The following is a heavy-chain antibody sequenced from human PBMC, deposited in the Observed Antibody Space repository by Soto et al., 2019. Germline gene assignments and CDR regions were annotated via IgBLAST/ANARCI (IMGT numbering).Heavy chain of an antibody. CDR2: ISYDGSFV. CDR3: AKERARNRNSGRDV. Sequence: GGSLRLSCVVSGLTFSDYGFHWVRQAPGKGLDWVAAISYDGSFVYYADSVRGRFTISRDNSRNTLDLQMNTLRHEDRAVYYCAKERARNRNSGRDVSAEGTSVTVST. J-gene: IGHJ6*04. V-gene: IGHV3-30*18. CDR1: GLTFSDYG.